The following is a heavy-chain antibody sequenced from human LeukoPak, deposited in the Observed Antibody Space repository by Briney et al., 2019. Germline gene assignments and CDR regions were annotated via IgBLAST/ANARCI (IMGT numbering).Heavy chain of an antibody. CDR3: ARGRRYDILTGDY. CDR1: GYTFTSYD. D-gene: IGHD3-9*01. Sequence: ASVKVSCKASGYTFTSYDINWVRQATGQGLEWMGWMNPNSGNTGYAQKFQGRVTMTRNTSISTAYMELSRLRSEDTAVYYCARGRRYDILTGDYWGQGTLVTVSS. J-gene: IGHJ4*02. V-gene: IGHV1-8*01. CDR2: MNPNSGNT.